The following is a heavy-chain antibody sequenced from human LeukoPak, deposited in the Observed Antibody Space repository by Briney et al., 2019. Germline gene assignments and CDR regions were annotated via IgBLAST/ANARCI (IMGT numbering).Heavy chain of an antibody. V-gene: IGHV1-2*02. D-gene: IGHD3-10*01. Sequence: ASVKVSCKASGYTFTGYYMHWVRQAPGQGLEWMGWINPNSGGTNYAQKLQGRVTMTTDTSTSTAYMELRSLRSDDTAVYYCARAVTMVRGSADYWGQGTLVTVSP. J-gene: IGHJ4*02. CDR1: GYTFTGYY. CDR2: INPNSGGT. CDR3: ARAVTMVRGSADY.